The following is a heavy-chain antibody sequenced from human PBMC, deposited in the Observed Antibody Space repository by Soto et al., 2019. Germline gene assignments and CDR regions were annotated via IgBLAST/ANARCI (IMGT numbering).Heavy chain of an antibody. V-gene: IGHV4-59*01. CDR3: ARGENYYDSSGYYGRWNWFAP. J-gene: IGHJ5*02. CDR1: GGSISSDY. Sequence: SETLSLTCTVSGGSISSDYWSWIRQPPEKGLEWIGYIYYSGSTNYNPSLKSRVTISVDTSKNQFSLKLSSVTAADTAVYYCARGENYYDSSGYYGRWNWFAPWAQGTLVTVS. CDR2: IYYSGST. D-gene: IGHD3-22*01.